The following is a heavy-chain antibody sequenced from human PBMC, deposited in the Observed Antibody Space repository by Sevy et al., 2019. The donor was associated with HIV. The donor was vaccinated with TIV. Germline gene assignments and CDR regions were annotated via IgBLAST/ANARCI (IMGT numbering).Heavy chain of an antibody. CDR3: AGEAGDYNYVADY. CDR2: IYSSGST. V-gene: IGHV4-4*07. CDR1: GGSISNYY. Sequence: SETLSLTCTVSGGSISNYYWSWIRQPGGKGLEWIGRIYSSGSTNYNPSLKSRLTMSVDTSKNQFSLKLSSVTAADTAVYYCAGEAGDYNYVADYWGQGTLVTVSS. J-gene: IGHJ4*02. D-gene: IGHD4-17*01.